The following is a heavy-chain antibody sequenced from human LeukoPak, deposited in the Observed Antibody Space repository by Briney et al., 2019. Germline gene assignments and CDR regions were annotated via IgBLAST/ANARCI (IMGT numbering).Heavy chain of an antibody. CDR1: GFTFSSYG. Sequence: PGGSLRLSCAASGFTFSSYGMHWVRQAPGKGLEWVAVISYNGSNKYYADSVKGRFTISRDNSKNTLYLQMNSLRAEDTAVYYCAKEGSYYYDSSGYYPPYFDYWGQGTLVTVSS. CDR2: ISYNGSNK. D-gene: IGHD3-22*01. J-gene: IGHJ4*02. CDR3: AKEGSYYYDSSGYYPPYFDY. V-gene: IGHV3-30*18.